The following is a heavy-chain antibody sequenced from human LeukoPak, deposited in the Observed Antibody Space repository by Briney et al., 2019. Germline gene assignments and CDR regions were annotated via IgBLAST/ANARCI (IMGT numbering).Heavy chain of an antibody. D-gene: IGHD3-10*01. CDR1: GGSFSGYY. J-gene: IGHJ5*02. V-gene: IGHV4-34*01. CDR2: INHSGST. CDR3: ARGLSRAYYYGSGSYANWFDP. Sequence: PSETLSLTCAVYGGSFSGYYWSWIRQPPGKGLEWIGEINHSGSTNYNPSLKSRVTISVDTPKNQFSLKLSSVTAADTAVYYCARGLSRAYYYGSGSYANWFDPWGQGTLVTVSS.